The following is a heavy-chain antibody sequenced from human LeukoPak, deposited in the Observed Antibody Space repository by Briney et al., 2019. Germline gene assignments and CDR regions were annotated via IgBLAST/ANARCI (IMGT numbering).Heavy chain of an antibody. J-gene: IGHJ5*02. V-gene: IGHV4-34*01. CDR2: INHSGST. CDR3: ARGLSSRCSSTSCYLWFDP. D-gene: IGHD2-2*01. CDR1: GGSFSGYY. Sequence: SETLSLTCAVYGGSFSGYYWSWIRQPPGKGLEWIGEINHSGSTNYNPSLKSRVTISVDTSKNQFSLKLSSVTAADTAVYYCARGLSSRCSSTSCYLWFDPRGQGTLVTVSS.